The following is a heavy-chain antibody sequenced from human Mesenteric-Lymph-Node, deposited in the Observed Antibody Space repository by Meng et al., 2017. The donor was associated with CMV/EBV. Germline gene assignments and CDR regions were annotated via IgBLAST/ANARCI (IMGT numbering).Heavy chain of an antibody. Sequence: SETLSLTCTVSGGSISSGSYYWGWIRQPPGKGLEWIGTIYYSGNTYYSPSLTSHVIVSVDTSKNQFSLKLSSVTAADTAVYYCARGGTAKYFQLWGQGTLVTVSS. J-gene: IGHJ1*01. CDR3: ARGGTAKYFQL. D-gene: IGHD1/OR15-1a*01. V-gene: IGHV4-39*07. CDR2: IYYSGNT. CDR1: GGSISSGSYY.